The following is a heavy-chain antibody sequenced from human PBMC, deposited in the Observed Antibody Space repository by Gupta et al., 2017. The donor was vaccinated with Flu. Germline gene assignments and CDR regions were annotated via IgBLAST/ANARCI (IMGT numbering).Heavy chain of an antibody. V-gene: IGHV3-23*01. CDR1: GFPFSSFA. Sequence: EVQLLESGGGLVQPGGSLRPSCTASGFPFSSFAMTWVRQAPGKGLEWVSVIFGSDGRTSYADSVKGRFTISRDNSKNTLYLQMHSVRVEDTAVYYCAKNMYYPEIGGQGTLVTVSS. CDR3: AKNMYYPEI. J-gene: IGHJ4*02. CDR2: IFGSDGRT. D-gene: IGHD3-10*01.